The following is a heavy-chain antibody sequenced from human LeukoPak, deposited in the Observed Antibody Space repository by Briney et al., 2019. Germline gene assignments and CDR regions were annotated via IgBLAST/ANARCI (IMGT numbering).Heavy chain of an antibody. J-gene: IGHJ4*02. CDR3: AREKLLWSTSFGYTGSGRGLDY. CDR2: INPNSGGT. CDR1: GYTFTGYY. Sequence: GASVKVSCKASGYTFTGYYMHWVRQAPGQGLEWMGWINPNSGGTNYAQKFQGRVTMTRDTSISTAYMELSRLRSDDTAVYYCAREKLLWSTSFGYTGSGRGLDYWGQGTLVTVSS. V-gene: IGHV1-2*02. D-gene: IGHD3-10*01.